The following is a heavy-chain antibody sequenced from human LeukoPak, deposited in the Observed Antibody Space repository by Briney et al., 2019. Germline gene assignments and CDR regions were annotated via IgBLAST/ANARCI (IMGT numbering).Heavy chain of an antibody. J-gene: IGHJ3*01. CDR3: ARDKYGGNSNAFDL. CDR2: ISSSSSYI. Sequence: GGSLRLSCAASGFTFSSYSMNWVRQAPGKGLEWVSSISSSSSYIYYADSVKGRFTISRDNAKNTLFLQMNSLRVEDTAVYYCARDKYGGNSNAFDLWARGKVLTVSS. D-gene: IGHD4-23*01. CDR1: GFTFSSYS. V-gene: IGHV3-21*01.